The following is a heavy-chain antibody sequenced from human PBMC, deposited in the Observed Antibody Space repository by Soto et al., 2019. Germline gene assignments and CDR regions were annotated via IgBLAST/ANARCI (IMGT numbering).Heavy chain of an antibody. CDR3: AKTGMLAAAGGIYYYCGMDV. Sequence: QVQLVESGGGVVQPGRSLRLSCAASGFTFSSYGMHWVRQAPGKGLEWVAVISYDGSNKYYADSVKGRFTISRDNSKKPLYLQMNSLRAEDTAVYYCAKTGMLAAAGGIYYYCGMDVWGQGTTVTVSS. CDR2: ISYDGSNK. V-gene: IGHV3-30*18. J-gene: IGHJ6*02. CDR1: GFTFSSYG. D-gene: IGHD6-13*01.